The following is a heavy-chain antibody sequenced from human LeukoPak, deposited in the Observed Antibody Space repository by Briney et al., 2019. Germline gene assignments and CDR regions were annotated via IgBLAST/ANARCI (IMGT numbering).Heavy chain of an antibody. Sequence: GGSLRLSCAASGFTFDDYGMSWVRQAPGKGLEWVSYISSSGSTIYYADSVKGRFTISRDNAKNSLYLQMNSLRAEDTAVYYCARYAGSYTYYYYYYYMDVWGKGTTVTISS. J-gene: IGHJ6*03. V-gene: IGHV3-48*03. CDR2: ISSSGSTI. CDR3: ARYAGSYTYYYYYYYMDV. D-gene: IGHD3-10*01. CDR1: GFTFDDYG.